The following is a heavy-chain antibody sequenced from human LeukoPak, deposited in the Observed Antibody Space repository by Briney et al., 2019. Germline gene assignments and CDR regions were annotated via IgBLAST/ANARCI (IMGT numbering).Heavy chain of an antibody. J-gene: IGHJ4*02. CDR2: INADGSSA. CDR1: GFAFSSYW. Sequence: GGSLRLSCAVSGFAFSSYWMHWVRQAPGKGLVWVSRINADGSSATYADSVKGRFTISRDNAKSTLYLQINSLRDEDTAVYYCTRGDPTMAPDHWGQGTLVTVS. V-gene: IGHV3-74*01. CDR3: TRGDPTMAPDH. D-gene: IGHD3-16*01.